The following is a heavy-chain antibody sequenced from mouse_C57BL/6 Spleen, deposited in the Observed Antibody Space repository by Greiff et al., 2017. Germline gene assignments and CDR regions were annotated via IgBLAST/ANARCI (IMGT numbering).Heavy chain of an antibody. CDR1: GYTFTSYW. CDR3: ARNWDGYYAMDY. D-gene: IGHD4-1*01. V-gene: IGHV1-55*01. Sequence: VKLQQPGAELVKPGASVKMSCKASGYTFTSYWITWVKQRPGQGLEWIGDIYPGSGSTNYNEKFKSKATLTVDTSSSTAYMQLSSLTSEDSAVYYCARNWDGYYAMDYWGQGTSVTVSS. J-gene: IGHJ4*01. CDR2: IYPGSGST.